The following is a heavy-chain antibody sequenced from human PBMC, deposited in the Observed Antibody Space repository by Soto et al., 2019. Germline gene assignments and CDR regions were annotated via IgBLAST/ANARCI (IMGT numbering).Heavy chain of an antibody. Sequence: QVQLVESGGGVVQPGRSLRLSCAASGFTFSSYAMHWVRQAPGKGLEWVAVISYDGSNKYYADSVKGRFTISRDNSKNTLYLQMNSLRAEDTAVYYCAREVRGAARGRHPSARPTHHWFDPWGHGTLVTVSS. CDR2: ISYDGSNK. CDR3: AREVRGAARGRHPSARPTHHWFDP. CDR1: GFTFSSYA. V-gene: IGHV3-30-3*01. D-gene: IGHD6-6*01. J-gene: IGHJ5*02.